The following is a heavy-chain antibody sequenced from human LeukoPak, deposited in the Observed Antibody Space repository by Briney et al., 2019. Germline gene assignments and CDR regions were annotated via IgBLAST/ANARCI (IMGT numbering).Heavy chain of an antibody. CDR1: GGSFSGHY. CDR3: AAAINYDILTGYFY. CDR2: IKHSGST. J-gene: IGHJ4*02. D-gene: IGHD3-9*01. Sequence: SETLSLTCAVYGGSFSGHYWSWIRQPPGKGLEWIGEIKHSGSTNYNPSLKSRVTISVDTSKNQFSLKLSSVTAADTAVYYCAAAINYDILTGYFYWGQGTLVTVSS. V-gene: IGHV4-34*01.